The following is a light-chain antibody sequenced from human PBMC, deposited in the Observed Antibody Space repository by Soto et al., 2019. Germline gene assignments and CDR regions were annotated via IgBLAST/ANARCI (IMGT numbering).Light chain of an antibody. CDR3: QQSYSDPWT. J-gene: IGKJ1*01. V-gene: IGKV1-39*01. CDR1: QSISGY. CDR2: AAS. Sequence: DIQMTQSPSSLSASVGDRVTITCRASQSISGYLNWYQQKPGKAPKLLIYAASSLQSGVPSRFSGSGSGTDFTLTISSLQPEDFATYYCQQSYSDPWTFGQGTKVEIK.